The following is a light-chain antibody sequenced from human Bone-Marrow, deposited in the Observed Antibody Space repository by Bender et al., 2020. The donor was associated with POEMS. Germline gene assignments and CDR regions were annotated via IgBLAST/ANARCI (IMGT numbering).Light chain of an antibody. Sequence: QSALTQPPSASGSPGQSVTTSCTGTDSAVGIYNYVSCYQVHPGKAPKLMISGVSNRPSGVSNRFSVSKSGNTASLTISGLQAEDEAVYHCCSYAGSSTVVFGGGTKLTVL. CDR1: DSAVGIYNY. CDR3: CSYAGSSTVV. V-gene: IGLV2-14*01. J-gene: IGLJ2*01. CDR2: GVS.